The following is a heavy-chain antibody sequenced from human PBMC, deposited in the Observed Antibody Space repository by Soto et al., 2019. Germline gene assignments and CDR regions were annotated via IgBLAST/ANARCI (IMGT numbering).Heavy chain of an antibody. CDR3: ARWYYYDSSGYYKTTYAFDI. D-gene: IGHD3-22*01. V-gene: IGHV1-24*01. Sequence: ASVKGSCKVSGYTLTELSMHWLRQAPGKGLEWMGGFDPEDGETIYAQKFQGRVTMTEDTSTDTAYMELSSLRSEDTAVYYCARWYYYDSSGYYKTTYAFDIWGQGTMVTVSS. J-gene: IGHJ3*02. CDR2: FDPEDGET. CDR1: GYTLTELS.